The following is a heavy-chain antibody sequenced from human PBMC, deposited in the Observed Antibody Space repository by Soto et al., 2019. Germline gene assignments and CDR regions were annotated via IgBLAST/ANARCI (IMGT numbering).Heavy chain of an antibody. Sequence: EVRLVESGGGLVQPGGSLRLSCAVSGVSVSSHYMNWVRQAAGKGLEWVSVLYSGGSPFYADSVKGRFTISRDNSKNTLYLQMNSLSVEDTAVYYCARGGIAAAGDHYGMDVWGHGTAVTVSS. J-gene: IGHJ6*01. CDR3: ARGGIAAAGDHYGMDV. CDR2: LYSGGSP. V-gene: IGHV3-53*01. D-gene: IGHD6-13*01. CDR1: GVSVSSHY.